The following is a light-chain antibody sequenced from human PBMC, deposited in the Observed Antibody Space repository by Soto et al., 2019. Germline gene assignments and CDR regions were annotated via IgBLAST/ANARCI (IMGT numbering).Light chain of an antibody. J-gene: IGLJ1*01. CDR2: EGS. Sequence: QSVLTQPASVSGSPGQSITISCTGISSDVGSYSLVSWYQQHPGKAPKLMIYEGSKRPSGVSNRFSGSKSGNMASLTISGLQAEDEADYYCCSYAGSNYVFGTGTKLTVL. CDR3: CSYAGSNYV. CDR1: SSDVGSYSL. V-gene: IGLV2-23*01.